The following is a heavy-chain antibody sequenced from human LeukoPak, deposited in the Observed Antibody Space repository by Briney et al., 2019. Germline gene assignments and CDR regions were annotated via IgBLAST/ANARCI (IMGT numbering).Heavy chain of an antibody. CDR1: GFTFSSYS. CDR3: ARLYGDYVGRAFDY. Sequence: GGSLRLSCAASGFTFSSYSMNWVRQAPGKGLEWVSSISSSSSYIYYADSVKGRFTISRDNAKNSLYLQMNSLRAEDTAVYYCARLYGDYVGRAFDYWGQGTLVTVSS. J-gene: IGHJ4*02. D-gene: IGHD4-17*01. CDR2: ISSSSSYI. V-gene: IGHV3-21*01.